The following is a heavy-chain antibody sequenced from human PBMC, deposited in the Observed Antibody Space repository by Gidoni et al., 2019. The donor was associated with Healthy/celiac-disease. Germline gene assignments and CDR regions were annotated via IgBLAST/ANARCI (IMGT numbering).Heavy chain of an antibody. J-gene: IGHJ6*02. V-gene: IGHV3-64D*06. CDR2: ISSNGGST. Sequence: PGKGLEYVSAISSNGGSTYYADSVKGRFTISRDNSENTLYLQMSSLRAEDTAVYYCVKDRAPLVVVVAATLYYDSSGYAGMDVWGQGTTVTVSS. CDR3: VKDRAPLVVVVAATLYYDSSGYAGMDV. D-gene: IGHD2-15*01.